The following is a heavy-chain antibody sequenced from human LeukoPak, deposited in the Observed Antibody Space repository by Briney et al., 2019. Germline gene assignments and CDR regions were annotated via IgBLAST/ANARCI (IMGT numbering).Heavy chain of an antibody. CDR3: ARRNSSVGATLDYFDY. CDR1: GYSFTSNV. CDR2: INAGNGNT. V-gene: IGHV1-3*03. Sequence: ASVKVSCKASGYSFTSNVMHWVRQAPGQRLEWMGWINAGNGNTNYSQEFQGRVTITRDESTSTAYMELSSLRSEDTAVYYCARRNSSVGATLDYFDYWGQGTLVTVSS. D-gene: IGHD1-26*01. J-gene: IGHJ4*02.